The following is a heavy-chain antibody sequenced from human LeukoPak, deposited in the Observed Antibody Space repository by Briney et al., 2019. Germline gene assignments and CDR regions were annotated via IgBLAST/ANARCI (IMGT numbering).Heavy chain of an antibody. CDR2: IISSSNYI. J-gene: IGHJ4*02. D-gene: IGHD3-10*01. CDR3: ASLYGTYFDY. CDR1: GFTFSSYS. Sequence: GGSLRLSCAASGFTFSSYSMNWVRQAPGKGLEWVSSIISSSNYIYYADSVKGRFTISRDNAKNLLYLQMNSLRAGDTAVYYCASLYGTYFDYWGQGTLVTVSS. V-gene: IGHV3-21*01.